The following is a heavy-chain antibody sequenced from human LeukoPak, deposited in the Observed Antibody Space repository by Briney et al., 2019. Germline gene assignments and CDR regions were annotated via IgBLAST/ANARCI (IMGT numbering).Heavy chain of an antibody. CDR1: GFTVSRNY. D-gene: IGHD6-13*01. Sequence: GGSLRLSCAASGFTVSRNYMSWVRQAPGKGLEWVSVIYSGGRTYYADSVKGRFTISRDNSKNTLYLQMNSLRAGDTAVYYCAKSGGTSSSGLGYWGQGTLVTVSS. CDR3: AKSGGTSSSGLGY. CDR2: IYSGGRT. J-gene: IGHJ4*02. V-gene: IGHV3-66*01.